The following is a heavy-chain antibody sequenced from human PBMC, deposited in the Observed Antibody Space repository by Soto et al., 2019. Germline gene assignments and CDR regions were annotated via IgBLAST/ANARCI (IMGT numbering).Heavy chain of an antibody. D-gene: IGHD2-15*01. CDR2: ISSSSSYI. CDR1: GFTFSSYS. CDR3: ARRCSGGSCRDAFDI. V-gene: IGHV3-21*01. J-gene: IGHJ3*02. Sequence: EVQLVESGGGLVKPGGSLRLSCAASGFTFSSYSMNWVRQAPGKGLEWVSSISSSSSYIYYADSVKGRFTISRDNAKNSLYLQMNSLRAEDTAVYYCARRCSGGSCRDAFDIWGQGTMVTVSS.